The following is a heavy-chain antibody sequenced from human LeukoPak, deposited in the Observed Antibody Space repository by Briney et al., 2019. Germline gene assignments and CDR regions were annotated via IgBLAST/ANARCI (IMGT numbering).Heavy chain of an antibody. CDR3: ARQGYGANPRAEYFQH. CDR1: GGSISSGRHY. Sequence: SETLSLTCTVSGGSISSGRHYWSWIRQPAGKGLEWIGHIYSSGSTNYNSSLKSRVTISVDTSKIQFSLKLSSVTAADTAVYYCARQGYGANPRAEYFQHWGQGTLVTVSS. CDR2: IYSSGST. J-gene: IGHJ1*01. V-gene: IGHV4-61*09. D-gene: IGHD4-17*01.